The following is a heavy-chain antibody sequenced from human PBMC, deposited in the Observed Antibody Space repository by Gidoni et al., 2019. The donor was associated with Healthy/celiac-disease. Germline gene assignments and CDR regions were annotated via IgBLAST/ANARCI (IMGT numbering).Heavy chain of an antibody. CDR2: IDPGDADT. D-gene: IGHD2-2*01. V-gene: IGHV5-51*01. CDR3: ATDIVVVPAAIPDAFDI. J-gene: IGHJ3*02. CDR1: GYSFTSYW. Sequence: EVQLVPSGAEVKKPGESLTISCKGSGYSFTSYWIGWVRQMPGKGLEWMGIIDPGDADTRYSPSFQGQVTISADKSISTAYLQWSSLKASDTAMYDCATDIVVVPAAIPDAFDIGGQGTMVTVSS.